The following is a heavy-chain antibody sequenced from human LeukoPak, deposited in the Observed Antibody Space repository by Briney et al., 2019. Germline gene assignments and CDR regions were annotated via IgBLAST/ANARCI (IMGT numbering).Heavy chain of an antibody. V-gene: IGHV3-23*01. J-gene: IGHJ4*02. Sequence: PGGSLRLSCAASGFTFSSYAMSWVRQAPGKGLEWVSAISGNGDSTYYVDSVKGRFTISRDNSKNTLSLQMNSLGAEDTALYYCAKRYYCDSTSCYGFDYWGQGTLVTVSS. CDR2: ISGNGDST. CDR3: AKRYYCDSTSCYGFDY. D-gene: IGHD2-2*01. CDR1: GFTFSSYA.